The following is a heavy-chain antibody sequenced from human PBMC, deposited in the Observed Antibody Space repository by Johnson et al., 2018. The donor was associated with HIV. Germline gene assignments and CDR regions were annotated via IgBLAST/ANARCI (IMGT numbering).Heavy chain of an antibody. CDR3: AKAQGSGSYRDAFDI. V-gene: IGHV3-66*01. CDR1: GLTVSSSY. CDR2: IYRGGST. D-gene: IGHD1-26*01. Sequence: VQLVESGGGLVQPGGSLRLSCAPSGLTVSSSYMSWVRQAPGKGLEWVSVIYRGGSTYYADSVKGRFTISRDNSKNTLYLQMNSLRAEDTAVYYCAKAQGSGSYRDAFDIWGQGTMVTVSS. J-gene: IGHJ3*02.